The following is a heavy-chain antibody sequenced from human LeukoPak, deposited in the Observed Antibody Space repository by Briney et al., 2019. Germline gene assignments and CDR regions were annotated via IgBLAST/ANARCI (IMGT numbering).Heavy chain of an antibody. CDR3: ARGKDSSGYPLEH. CDR1: GFTVSSNY. V-gene: IGHV3-66*02. J-gene: IGHJ1*01. Sequence: GGSLRLSCAASGFTVSSNYMSWVRQAPGKGLEWDSVIYSGGSTYYADSVKGRFTISRDNSKNTLYLQMNSLRAEDTAVYYCARGKDSSGYPLEHWGQGALVTVSS. D-gene: IGHD3-22*01. CDR2: IYSGGST.